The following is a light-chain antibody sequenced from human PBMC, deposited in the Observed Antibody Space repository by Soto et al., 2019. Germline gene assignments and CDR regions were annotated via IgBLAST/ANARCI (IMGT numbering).Light chain of an antibody. V-gene: IGLV2-14*01. CDR3: SSYTSSSTPYV. Sequence: QSVLPQAASLSVSPGQSITISCTGTSSDVGGYNYVSWYQQHPGKAPKLMIYDVSNRPSGVSNRFSGSKSGNTASLTISGLQAEDEADYYCSSYTSSSTPYVFGTGTKVTVL. J-gene: IGLJ1*01. CDR1: SSDVGGYNY. CDR2: DVS.